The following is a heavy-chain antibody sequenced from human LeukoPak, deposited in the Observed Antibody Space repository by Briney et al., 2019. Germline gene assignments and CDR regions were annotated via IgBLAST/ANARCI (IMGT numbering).Heavy chain of an antibody. CDR3: ARGYSYGYIVYYYYYMDV. Sequence: PGGSLRLSCAASGFTFDDYGMSWVRQAPGKGLEWVSGINWNGGSTGYADSVKGRFTISKDNAKNSLYLQMNSLRAEDTALYYCARGYSYGYIVYYYYYMDVWDKGTTVTVSS. D-gene: IGHD5-18*01. CDR2: INWNGGST. CDR1: GFTFDDYG. V-gene: IGHV3-20*04. J-gene: IGHJ6*03.